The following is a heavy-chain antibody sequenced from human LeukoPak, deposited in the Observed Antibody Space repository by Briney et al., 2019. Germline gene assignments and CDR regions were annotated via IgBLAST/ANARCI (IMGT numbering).Heavy chain of an antibody. CDR1: GYFISSGNYY. CDR2: IYDTGNT. D-gene: IGHD2-2*02. Sequence: SETLSLTCTVSGYFISSGNYYWGWIRQPPGKGLEWIGSIYDTGNTYFNPSLKSRVTISVDTSKNQFSLKLSSVTAADTATYYCARPSIEYCSSTSCYRGPFDIWGQGTLVTVSS. V-gene: IGHV4-39*01. J-gene: IGHJ3*02. CDR3: ARPSIEYCSSTSCYRGPFDI.